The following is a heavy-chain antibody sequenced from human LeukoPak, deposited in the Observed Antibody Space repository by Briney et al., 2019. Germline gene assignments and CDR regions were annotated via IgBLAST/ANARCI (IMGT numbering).Heavy chain of an antibody. Sequence: GGSLRLSCAASAFTFSSYSMNWVRQAPGKGLEWVSYISSSSSIIYYADSVKGRFTISRDNAKNSLYLQMNSLRAEDTAVYYCAKGGRIQDYYYYYGMDVWGQGTTVTVSS. CDR1: AFTFSSYS. CDR2: ISSSSSII. V-gene: IGHV3-48*04. J-gene: IGHJ6*02. CDR3: AKGGRIQDYYYYYGMDV. D-gene: IGHD5-18*01.